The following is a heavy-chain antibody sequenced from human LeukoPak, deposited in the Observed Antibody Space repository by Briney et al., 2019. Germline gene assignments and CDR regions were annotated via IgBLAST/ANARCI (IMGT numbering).Heavy chain of an antibody. CDR3: ARGRWFGDLRPYYMDV. CDR2: ISYDGSNK. CDR1: GFTFSSYA. D-gene: IGHD3-10*01. V-gene: IGHV3-30*01. J-gene: IGHJ6*03. Sequence: PGRSLRLSCAASGFTFSSYAMHWVRQAPGKGLEWVAVISYDGSNKYYADSVKGRFTISRDNSKNTLYLQVNSLRAEDTAVYYCARGRWFGDLRPYYMDVWGKGTTVTVSS.